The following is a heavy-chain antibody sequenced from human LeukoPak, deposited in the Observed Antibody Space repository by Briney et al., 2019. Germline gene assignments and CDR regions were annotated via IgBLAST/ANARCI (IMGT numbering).Heavy chain of an antibody. CDR3: ARDPGYRGESGWFDP. Sequence: GGSLRLSCAASGFTFSSYWMHWVRQAPGKGLEWVAVISKDGSNKYYADSVKGRVTISRDNSKNTLYLQMNSLRAEDTAVYYCARDPGYRGESGWFDPWGQGTLVTVSS. CDR1: GFTFSSYW. CDR2: ISKDGSNK. J-gene: IGHJ5*02. D-gene: IGHD5-18*01. V-gene: IGHV3-30*03.